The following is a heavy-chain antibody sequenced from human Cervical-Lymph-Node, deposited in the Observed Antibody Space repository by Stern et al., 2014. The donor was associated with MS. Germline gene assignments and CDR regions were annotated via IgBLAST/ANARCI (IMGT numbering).Heavy chain of an antibody. J-gene: IGHJ4*02. D-gene: IGHD3-9*01. V-gene: IGHV1-69*01. Sequence: QVQLVQSGAEVKKPGSSVKVSCKASGGTFSNYAINWVRQAHGQGLEWMGGIIPIFGRANYAQNFQGRVTITADESTSTAYMELSSLISEDTAVYYCARGWSYDILTGFSYWGQGTLVTVSS. CDR2: IIPIFGRA. CDR3: ARGWSYDILTGFSY. CDR1: GGTFSNYA.